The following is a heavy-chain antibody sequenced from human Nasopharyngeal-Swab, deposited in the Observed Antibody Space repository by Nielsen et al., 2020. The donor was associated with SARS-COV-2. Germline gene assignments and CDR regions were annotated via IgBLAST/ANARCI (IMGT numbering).Heavy chain of an antibody. CDR1: GFTFGDYA. D-gene: IGHD1-26*01. J-gene: IGHJ3*02. CDR2: IRSKTYGGPP. V-gene: IGHV3-49*01. CDR3: ARSVGSFYGQGAFDI. Sequence: GGSLRPSCTTSGFTFGDYAMSWFRQAPGKGLEWVGFIRSKTYGGPPEYAASVKGRFTISTDGAESIAYLQMNSLETEDTGVYYCARSVGSFYGQGAFDIWGQGTMVTVSS.